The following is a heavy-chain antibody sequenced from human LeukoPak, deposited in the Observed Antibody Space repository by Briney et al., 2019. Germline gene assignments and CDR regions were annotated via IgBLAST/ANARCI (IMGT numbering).Heavy chain of an antibody. CDR3: ARDPYCSSTSCYICCEGDY. D-gene: IGHD2-2*02. Sequence: QSGRSLRLSCAASGFTFSDYYMSWVRQAPGKGLEWVSAISGSGGSTYYADSEKGRFTISRDNSKNTLYLQMNSLRAEDTAVYYCARDPYCSSTSCYICCEGDYWGQGTLVTVSS. CDR2: ISGSGGST. CDR1: GFTFSDYY. V-gene: IGHV3-23*01. J-gene: IGHJ4*02.